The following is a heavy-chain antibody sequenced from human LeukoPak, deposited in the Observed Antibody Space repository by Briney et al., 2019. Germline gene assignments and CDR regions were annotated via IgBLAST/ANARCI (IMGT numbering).Heavy chain of an antibody. D-gene: IGHD1-1*01. J-gene: IGHJ4*02. CDR1: GFIFSQFW. CDR2: INGDGSTT. CDR3: AVTAGSFDY. Sequence: GGSLRLSCTGSGFIFSQFWMQWVRQVPGKGLVWVSRINGDGSTTNYADSVKGRFTISRDNSKNTLFLQMNSLRAEDTAMYYCAVTAGSFDYWGQGTLVTVSS. V-gene: IGHV3-74*01.